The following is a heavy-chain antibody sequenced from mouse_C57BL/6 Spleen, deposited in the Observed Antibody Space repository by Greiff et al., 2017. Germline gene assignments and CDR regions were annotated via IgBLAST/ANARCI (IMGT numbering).Heavy chain of an antibody. Sequence: QVQLKQSGAELVRPGASVKLSCKASGYTFTDYYINWVKQRPGQGLEWIARIYPGSGNTYYNEKFKGKATLTAEKSSSTAYMQLSSLTSEDSAVYFCALSTMAYYFDYWGQGTTLTVSS. CDR2: IYPGSGNT. D-gene: IGHD2-1*01. CDR3: ALSTMAYYFDY. J-gene: IGHJ2*01. CDR1: GYTFTDYY. V-gene: IGHV1-76*01.